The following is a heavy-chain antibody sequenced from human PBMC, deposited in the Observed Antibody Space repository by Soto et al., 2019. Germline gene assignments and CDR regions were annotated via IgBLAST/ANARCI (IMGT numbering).Heavy chain of an antibody. CDR2: ISGSGGST. D-gene: IGHD6-13*01. Sequence: PGGSLRLSCAASGFTFSSYAMSWVRQAPGKGLEWVSAISGSGGSTYYADSVRGRFTISRDNSKNTLYLQMNSLRAEDTAVYYCAKSPRTGIAAATLDPWGQGTLVTVSS. V-gene: IGHV3-23*01. CDR3: AKSPRTGIAAATLDP. J-gene: IGHJ5*02. CDR1: GFTFSSYA.